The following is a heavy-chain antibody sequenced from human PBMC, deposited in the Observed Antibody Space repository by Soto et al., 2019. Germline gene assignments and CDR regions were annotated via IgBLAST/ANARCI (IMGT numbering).Heavy chain of an antibody. D-gene: IGHD1-26*01. V-gene: IGHV4-4*07. CDR2: LYSSGNT. Sequence: SETLSLTCTVSGASINSYGWSWVRQPAGQGLEWIGRLYSSGNTNYNPSFKSRLTMSADTSKNQFSLKVTSVTAADTAVYYCARGPYINGYYVVDSWSPGTLVTVSS. J-gene: IGHJ4*02. CDR1: GASINSYG. CDR3: ARGPYINGYYVVDS.